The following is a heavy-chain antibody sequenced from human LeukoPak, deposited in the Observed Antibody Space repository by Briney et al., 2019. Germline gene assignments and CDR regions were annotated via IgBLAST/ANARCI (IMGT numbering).Heavy chain of an antibody. J-gene: IGHJ4*02. CDR1: GFIFSTYD. Sequence: GGSLRLSCAGYGFIFSTYDMHWVRQRPGKGLEWVSAVGTAGDTYYLASVEGRFTMSREKGKNQAYLQMNSLRAGDTAVYYCAKGTSITMIVVWDQGDYWGQGTLVTVSS. V-gene: IGHV3-13*01. D-gene: IGHD3-22*01. CDR3: AKGTSITMIVVWDQGDY. CDR2: VGTAGDT.